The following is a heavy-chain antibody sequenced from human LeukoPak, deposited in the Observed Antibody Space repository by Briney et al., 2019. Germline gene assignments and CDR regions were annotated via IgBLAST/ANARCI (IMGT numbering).Heavy chain of an antibody. J-gene: IGHJ4*02. CDR2: VDPEDGET. CDR3: ATVPYYGSGSFDY. D-gene: IGHD3-10*01. Sequence: ASVTVSCKASGYTFTDYYMHWVQQAPGKGLERMGRVDPEDGETIYAEKFQGRVTITADTSTDTAYMELGSLRSEDTAVYYCATVPYYGSGSFDYWGQGTLVTVSS. V-gene: IGHV1-69-2*01. CDR1: GYTFTDYY.